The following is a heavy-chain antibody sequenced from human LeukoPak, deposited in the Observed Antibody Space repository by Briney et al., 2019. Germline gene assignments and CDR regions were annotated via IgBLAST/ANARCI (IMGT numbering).Heavy chain of an antibody. Sequence: GGSLRLSCAASGFTFSSYAMHWVRQAPGKGLEWVAVISYDGSNRYYADSVKGRFTISRDNSTNTLYLQMNSLRAEDTAVYYRASPTVDTATDYWGQGTLVTVSS. D-gene: IGHD5-18*01. V-gene: IGHV3-30-3*01. CDR1: GFTFSSYA. CDR3: ASPTVDTATDY. J-gene: IGHJ4*02. CDR2: ISYDGSNR.